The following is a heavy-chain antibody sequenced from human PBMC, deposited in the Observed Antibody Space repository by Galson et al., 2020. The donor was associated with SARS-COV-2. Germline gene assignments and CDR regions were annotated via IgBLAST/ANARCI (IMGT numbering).Heavy chain of an antibody. CDR1: GFTFSSYW. D-gene: IGHD3-10*01. Sequence: GGSLRLSCAASGFTFSSYWMSWVRQAPGKGLEWVASIKEDGSEKNYVDSVKGRFTISRDNAKKSLYLQMNSLRAEDTAVYYCARVWFGLDYWGQGTLVTVSS. J-gene: IGHJ4*02. CDR3: ARVWFGLDY. CDR2: IKEDGSEK. V-gene: IGHV3-7*01.